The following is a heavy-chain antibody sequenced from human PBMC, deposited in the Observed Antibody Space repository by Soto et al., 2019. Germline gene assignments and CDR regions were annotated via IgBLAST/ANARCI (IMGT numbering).Heavy chain of an antibody. CDR2: INHSGST. J-gene: IGHJ2*01. CDR3: ARGGIAVVSPRYFDL. V-gene: IGHV4-34*01. Sequence: QVQLQQWGAGLLKPSETLSLTCAVYGGSFSGYYWSWIRQPPGKGLEWIGEINHSGSTNYNPSLKSRVTISLDTSKNQFSLKLSSVTAADTAVYCCARGGIAVVSPRYFDLWGRGTLVTVSS. D-gene: IGHD6-19*01. CDR1: GGSFSGYY.